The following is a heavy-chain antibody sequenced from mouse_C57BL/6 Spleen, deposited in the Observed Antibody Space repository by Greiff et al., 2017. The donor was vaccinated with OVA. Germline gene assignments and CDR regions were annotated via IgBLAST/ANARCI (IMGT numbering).Heavy chain of an antibody. V-gene: IGHV1-26*01. Sequence: VQLQQSGPELVKPGASVKISCKASGYTFTDYYMNWVKPSHGKSLEWIGDINPNNGGTSYHQKFKGKATLTVDKSSSTAYMELRSLTSEDSAVYYCARGTFDYWGQGTTLTVSS. CDR2: INPNNGGT. J-gene: IGHJ2*01. CDR3: ARGTFDY. CDR1: GYTFTDYY.